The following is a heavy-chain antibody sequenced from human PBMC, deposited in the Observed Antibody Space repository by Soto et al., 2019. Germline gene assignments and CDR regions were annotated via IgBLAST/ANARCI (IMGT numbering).Heavy chain of an antibody. D-gene: IGHD3-22*01. V-gene: IGHV4-30-4*01. CDR2: IYYSGST. CDR3: AREVWTVGGSSGPDY. J-gene: IGHJ4*02. CDR1: GGSISSGDYY. Sequence: SETLSLTCTDSGGSISSGDYYWSWIRQPPGKGLEWIGYIYYSGSTYYNPSLKSRVTISVDTSKNQFSLKLSSVTAADTAVYYCAREVWTVGGSSGPDYWGQGTLVTVSS.